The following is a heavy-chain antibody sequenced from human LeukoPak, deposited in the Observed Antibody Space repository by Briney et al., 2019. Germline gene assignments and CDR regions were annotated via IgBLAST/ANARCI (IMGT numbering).Heavy chain of an antibody. J-gene: IGHJ3*02. CDR3: ARAYSSGWYRSFDI. D-gene: IGHD6-19*01. V-gene: IGHV1-2*02. CDR2: INPNSGGT. CDR1: GYTFTGYY. Sequence: ASVKVSCKASGYTFTGYYMHWVRQAPGQGLEWMGWINPNSGGTNYARKFQGRVTMTRDTSISTAYMELSRLRSDDTAVYYCARAYSSGWYRSFDIWGQGTMVTVSS.